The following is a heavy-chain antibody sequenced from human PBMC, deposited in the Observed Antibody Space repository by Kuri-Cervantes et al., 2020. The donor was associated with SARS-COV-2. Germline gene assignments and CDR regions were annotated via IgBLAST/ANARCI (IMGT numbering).Heavy chain of an antibody. J-gene: IGHJ4*02. CDR2: IYYSGST. V-gene: IGHV4-39*01. D-gene: IGHD3-22*01. CDR1: GGSISSSSYY. Sequence: SETLSLTCTVSGGSISSSSYYWGWIRQPPGKGLEWIGSIYYSGSTYYNPSLKSRVTISVDTSKNQFSLKLSSVTAADTAVYYCARHQRGPQRYDSSGKFDYWGQGTLVTVSS. CDR3: ARHQRGPQRYDSSGKFDY.